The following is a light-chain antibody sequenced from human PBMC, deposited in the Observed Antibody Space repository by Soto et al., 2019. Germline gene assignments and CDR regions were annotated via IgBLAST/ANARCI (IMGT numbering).Light chain of an antibody. J-gene: IGKJ3*01. CDR1: QSVNNSY. CDR2: DAS. Sequence: EIVLTQSPGTLSLSPGERATLSCRASQSVNNSYLAWYQQKPGQAPRLLIHDASSRATGIPARFSGSGSGTDFTLTISSLEPEDFAVYYCQLRSGFTFGPGTKVDIK. CDR3: QLRSGFT. V-gene: IGKV3D-20*02.